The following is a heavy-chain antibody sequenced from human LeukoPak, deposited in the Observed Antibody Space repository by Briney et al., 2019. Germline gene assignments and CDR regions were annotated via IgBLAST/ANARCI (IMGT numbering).Heavy chain of an antibody. Sequence: PRGSLRLSCAASGFTFSSYGMHWVRQAPGKGLEWVAVIWYDGSNKYYADSVKGRFTISRDNSKNTLYLQMNSLRAEDTAVYYCAKDTASHSSGWLVDYWGQGTLVTVSS. J-gene: IGHJ4*02. CDR2: IWYDGSNK. CDR1: GFTFSSYG. V-gene: IGHV3-33*06. D-gene: IGHD6-19*01. CDR3: AKDTASHSSGWLVDY.